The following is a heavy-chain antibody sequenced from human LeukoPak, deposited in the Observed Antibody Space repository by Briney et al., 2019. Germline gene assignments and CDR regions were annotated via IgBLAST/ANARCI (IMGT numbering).Heavy chain of an antibody. V-gene: IGHV3-23*01. Sequence: GGSLRLSCAASGFTFSSYAMRWVRQAPGKGLEWVSAISVSGGSTYYADSVKGRFTIPRDNSKSTLYLQMNSLRAEDTAVYYCAKENYYDFWSGIDYWGQGTLVTVSS. J-gene: IGHJ4*02. CDR1: GFTFSSYA. D-gene: IGHD3-3*01. CDR2: ISVSGGST. CDR3: AKENYYDFWSGIDY.